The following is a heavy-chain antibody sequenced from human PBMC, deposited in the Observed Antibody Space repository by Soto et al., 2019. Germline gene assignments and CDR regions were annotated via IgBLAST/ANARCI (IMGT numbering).Heavy chain of an antibody. CDR1: GFTFSSYD. J-gene: IGHJ6*02. Sequence: EVPLVESGGGLVQPGGSLRLSCAASGFTFSSYDMHWVRQGTGKGLEWVSAIGAAGDTYYPGSVKGRFTISRENAKNSLYLQMNSLRAGDTAVYYCARARSYGMDVWGQGTTVTVSS. CDR2: IGAAGDT. V-gene: IGHV3-13*04. CDR3: ARARSYGMDV.